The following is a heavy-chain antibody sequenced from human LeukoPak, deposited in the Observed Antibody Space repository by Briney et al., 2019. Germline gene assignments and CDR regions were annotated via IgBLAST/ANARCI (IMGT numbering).Heavy chain of an antibody. D-gene: IGHD5-24*01. CDR2: IIPILGIA. CDR3: ARDFARSGPDGY. Sequence: ASVKVSCKASGGTFSNYAISWVRQAPGQGLEWMGRIIPILGIANYAQKFQGRVTITADKSTSTAYMELSSLRSEDTAVYYCARDFARSGPDGYWGQGTLVTVSS. J-gene: IGHJ4*02. CDR1: GGTFSNYA. V-gene: IGHV1-69*04.